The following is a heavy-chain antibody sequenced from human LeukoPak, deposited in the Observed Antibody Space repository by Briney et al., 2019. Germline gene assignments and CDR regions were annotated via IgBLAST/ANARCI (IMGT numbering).Heavy chain of an antibody. J-gene: IGHJ4*02. Sequence: PGGSLRLSCAASGFTFSSYSMNWVRQAPGKGLEWVSSISSSSSYIYYADSVKGRFTISRDNAKNSLYLQMSSLRAEDTAVYYCARDQDYVWGSYPVDYWGQGTLVTVSS. V-gene: IGHV3-21*01. CDR2: ISSSSSYI. CDR3: ARDQDYVWGSYPVDY. CDR1: GFTFSSYS. D-gene: IGHD3-16*01.